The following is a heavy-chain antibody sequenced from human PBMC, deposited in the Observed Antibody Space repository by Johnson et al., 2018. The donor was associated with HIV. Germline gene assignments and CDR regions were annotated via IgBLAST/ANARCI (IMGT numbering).Heavy chain of an antibody. J-gene: IGHJ3*02. CDR2: ISSSGSTI. V-gene: IGHV3-48*04. D-gene: IGHD6-6*01. CDR1: GFTFSNYG. Sequence: VQLVESGGGVVQPGRSLRLSCAASGFTFSNYGMAWVRQAPGKGLEWVSYISSSGSTIYYADSVKGRFSISRDNAKNSLYLQMKSLRAEDTAVYYCARELVRYAFDIWGQGTMVTVSS. CDR3: ARELVRYAFDI.